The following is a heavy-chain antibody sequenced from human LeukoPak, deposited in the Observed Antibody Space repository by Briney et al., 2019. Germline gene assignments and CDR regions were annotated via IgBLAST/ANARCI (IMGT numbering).Heavy chain of an antibody. J-gene: IGHJ4*02. Sequence: TRGESRQISCKGSGYSFTSYWISWVRQMPGKGLEWMGRIDPSDSYTNYSPSFQGHVTISADKSISTAYLQWSSLKASDTAMYYCARDRNVYGDYEDHWGQGNLVSVSS. CDR3: ARDRNVYGDYEDH. D-gene: IGHD4-17*01. CDR1: GYSFTSYW. V-gene: IGHV5-10-1*01. CDR2: IDPSDSYT.